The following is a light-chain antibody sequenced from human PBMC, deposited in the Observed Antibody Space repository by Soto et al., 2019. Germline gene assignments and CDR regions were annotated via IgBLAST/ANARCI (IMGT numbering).Light chain of an antibody. V-gene: IGKV3-15*01. CDR2: GAS. J-gene: IGKJ2*01. CDR1: KSFSSN. CDR3: QQYNDWPPYT. Sequence: EIVMTQSPATLSVSPGETATLSCRASKSFSSNLAWYQQKPGQAPRLLIYGASTRATGIPARFSGSGSGTEFTLTISSLQSEDFAVYYCQQYNDWPPYTFGQGTKLEIK.